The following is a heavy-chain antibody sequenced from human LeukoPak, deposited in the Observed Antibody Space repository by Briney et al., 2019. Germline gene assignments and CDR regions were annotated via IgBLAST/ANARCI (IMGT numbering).Heavy chain of an antibody. CDR2: ISGGSGSA. CDR1: GFTFSSYA. Sequence: GGSLRLSCAASGFTFSSYAMSWVRQAPGKGLAWVSTISGGSGSAYCADSVKGRFTISRDNSKNTLYLQMNSLRDEDTAVYYCAKHRFESGGYHSTDWGQGTLVTVSS. CDR3: AKHRFESGGYHSTD. J-gene: IGHJ4*02. D-gene: IGHD3-22*01. V-gene: IGHV3-23*01.